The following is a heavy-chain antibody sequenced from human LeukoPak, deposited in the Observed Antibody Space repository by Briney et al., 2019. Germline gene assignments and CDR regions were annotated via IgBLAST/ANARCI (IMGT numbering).Heavy chain of an antibody. CDR1: GLTFRSYG. D-gene: IGHD2-2*01. Sequence: GRSLRLSCAASGLTFRSYGMHWVRQAPGKGLEWVAVISYDGGTQYYADSVKGRFTISRDNSKNTLYLQMNSLRAEDTAVYYCARDLGMPWYFDYWGQGTLVTVSS. CDR3: ARDLGMPWYFDY. CDR2: ISYDGGTQ. V-gene: IGHV3-30*03. J-gene: IGHJ4*02.